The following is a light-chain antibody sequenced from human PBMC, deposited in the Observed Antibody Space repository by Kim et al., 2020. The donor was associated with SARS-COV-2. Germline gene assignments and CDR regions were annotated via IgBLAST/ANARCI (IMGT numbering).Light chain of an antibody. Sequence: PGKTASITCSGDKLGDKYACWYQQKPGQSPVLVIYQDSKRPSGIPERFSGSNSGNTATLTISGTQAMDEADYYCQAWDSSTWVFGGGTQLTV. J-gene: IGLJ3*02. CDR3: QAWDSSTWV. V-gene: IGLV3-1*01. CDR1: KLGDKY. CDR2: QDS.